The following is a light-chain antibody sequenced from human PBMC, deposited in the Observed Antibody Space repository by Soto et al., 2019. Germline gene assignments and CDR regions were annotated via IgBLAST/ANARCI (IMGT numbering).Light chain of an antibody. CDR1: QSVYSY. CDR3: QQRSSWPLT. V-gene: IGKV3-11*01. CDR2: DAS. Sequence: EIVMTQSPATLSVSPGERATLSCRASQSVYSYLAWYQQKPGQAPRLLIYDASNRATGIPARFSGSGSGTDFTLTIGSLEPEDSAVYYCQQRSSWPLTFGGGTKVEI. J-gene: IGKJ4*01.